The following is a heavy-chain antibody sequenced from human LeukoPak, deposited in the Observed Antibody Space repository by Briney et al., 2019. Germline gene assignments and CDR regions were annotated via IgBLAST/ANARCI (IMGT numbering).Heavy chain of an antibody. CDR1: GFTFSDYA. D-gene: IGHD2-2*01. Sequence: GGSLRLSCAASGFTFSDYAMNWVRQAPGKGLEWVSSISSDGSYISYADSVKGRFTVSRDNAKDSLFLQMRSLRDEDTAVYYCARGPALYCTSSSCLDGVDWGQGTLVSVSS. CDR3: ARGPALYCTSSSCLDGVD. CDR2: ISSDGSYI. V-gene: IGHV3-21*01. J-gene: IGHJ4*02.